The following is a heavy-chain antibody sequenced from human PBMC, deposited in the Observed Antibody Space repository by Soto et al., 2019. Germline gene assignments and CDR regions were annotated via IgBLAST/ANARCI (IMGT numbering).Heavy chain of an antibody. CDR3: ASWVCRVFGYDSSGYLDY. Sequence: QVQLVQSGAEVKKPGSSVKVSCKASGGTFSSYAISWVRQAPGQGLEWMGGIIPIFGTANYAQKFQGRVTITADKSTSTAYMELSSLRSEDTAVYYCASWVCRVFGYDSSGYLDYWGQGTLVTVSS. D-gene: IGHD3-22*01. J-gene: IGHJ4*02. CDR1: GGTFSSYA. CDR2: IIPIFGTA. V-gene: IGHV1-69*06.